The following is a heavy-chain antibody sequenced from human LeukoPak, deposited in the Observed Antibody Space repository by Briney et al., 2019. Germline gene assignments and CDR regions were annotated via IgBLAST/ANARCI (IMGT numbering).Heavy chain of an antibody. Sequence: ASVKVSCKASGYTFTGHYIHWVRQAPGQGLEWMGWINPNSGGTNYAQKFQGRVTMTRDTSINTAYMELSRLRSDDAAVYYCARDSVQSRGVAFDIWGQGTMVTVSS. CDR1: GYTFTGHY. V-gene: IGHV1-2*02. CDR3: ARDSVQSRGVAFDI. CDR2: INPNSGGT. D-gene: IGHD4-11*01. J-gene: IGHJ3*02.